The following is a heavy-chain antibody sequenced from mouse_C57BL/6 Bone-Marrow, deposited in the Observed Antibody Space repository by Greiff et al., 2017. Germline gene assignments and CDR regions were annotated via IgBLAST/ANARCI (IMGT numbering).Heavy chain of an antibody. CDR1: GFTFSSYA. CDR3: AREYYYGSRRYFDV. Sequence: EVQGVESGGGLVQPGGSLKLSCAASGFTFSSYAMSWVRQTPAKRLEWVATISDGGSYTYYPDNVKGRFTSSRDNAKNNLYLHMSHLKSEDTAMYYCAREYYYGSRRYFDVWGTENTVTVSS. D-gene: IGHD1-1*01. CDR2: ISDGGSYT. V-gene: IGHV5-4*01. J-gene: IGHJ1*03.